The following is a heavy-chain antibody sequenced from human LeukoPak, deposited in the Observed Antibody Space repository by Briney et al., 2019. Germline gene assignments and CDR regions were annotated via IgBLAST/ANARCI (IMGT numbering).Heavy chain of an antibody. J-gene: IGHJ4*02. CDR3: ARVRPWVFDY. CDR1: GFTFSNYW. Sequence: PGGSLRLSCAASGFTFSNYWMHWVRQAPGKGLVWVSRINSDGSSTRYADSVKGRFTISRHNSKNTLYLQMNNLRAEDTAVYYCARVRPWVFDYWGQGTLVTVSS. V-gene: IGHV3-74*01. CDR2: INSDGSST.